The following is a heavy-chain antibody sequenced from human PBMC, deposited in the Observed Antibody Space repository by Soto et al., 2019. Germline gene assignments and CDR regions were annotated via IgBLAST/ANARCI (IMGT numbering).Heavy chain of an antibody. Sequence: QVTLKESGPVLVKPTETLTLTCTVSGFSLSNARMGVSWIRQPPGKALEWLAHIFSNDEKSYSTSLKSRLTNSKDTSKSQVVLTMTNMDPVDTATYYCARILGTNYDILTGYYPGFDYWGQGTLVTVSS. J-gene: IGHJ4*02. CDR2: IFSNDEK. CDR1: GFSLSNARMG. D-gene: IGHD3-9*01. CDR3: ARILGTNYDILTGYYPGFDY. V-gene: IGHV2-26*01.